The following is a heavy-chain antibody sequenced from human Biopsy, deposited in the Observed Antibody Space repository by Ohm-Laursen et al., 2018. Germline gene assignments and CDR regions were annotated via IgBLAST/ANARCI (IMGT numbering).Heavy chain of an antibody. D-gene: IGHD1-26*01. Sequence: GASVKVSCKASGYAFIGSYIHWVRQAPGQGLEWMGWINPATGETRYAQRFQGRVTMTRDTSVTTAYMQLSSLTSDDTALYYCAKPSVGVSTIGFDPWGQGTQVIVSS. CDR3: AKPSVGVSTIGFDP. CDR1: GYAFIGSY. V-gene: IGHV1-2*02. J-gene: IGHJ5*02. CDR2: INPATGET.